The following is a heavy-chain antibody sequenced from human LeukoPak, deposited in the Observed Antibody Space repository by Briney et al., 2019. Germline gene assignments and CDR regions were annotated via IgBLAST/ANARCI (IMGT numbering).Heavy chain of an antibody. CDR2: ISVSGLTT. J-gene: IGHJ5*02. V-gene: IGHV3-23*01. CDR3: ARHFPPPVRGPDWFDP. Sequence: GGSLRLSCAASGFTFSSYAMSGGRQAPGKGLEGVSAISVSGLTTYYADSVKGRFTISRDNSKNTLYLQMNSLRAEDTAVYYCARHFPPPVRGPDWFDPWGQGTLVTVSS. D-gene: IGHD3-10*01. CDR1: GFTFSSYA.